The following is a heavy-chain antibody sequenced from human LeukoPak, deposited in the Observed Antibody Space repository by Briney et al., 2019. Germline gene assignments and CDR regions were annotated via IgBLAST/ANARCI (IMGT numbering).Heavy chain of an antibody. J-gene: IGHJ4*02. CDR3: AKDAQRGFDYSNSLEY. Sequence: GGSLRVSCEASGFSFSNYFISWIRQAPGKGLEWVGYITNSGRSTNYADAVKGRFTISRDNSQNTVYLQMNSLRAEDTAVYYCAKDAQRGFDYSNSLEYWGQGTLVTVSS. CDR1: GFSFSNYF. V-gene: IGHV3-11*06. D-gene: IGHD4-11*01. CDR2: ITNSGRST.